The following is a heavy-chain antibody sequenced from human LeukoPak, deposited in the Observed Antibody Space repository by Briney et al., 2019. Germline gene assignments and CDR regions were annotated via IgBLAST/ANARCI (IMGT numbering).Heavy chain of an antibody. V-gene: IGHV1-18*01. Sequence: ASVKVSCKPYGYTFNTYGITWVRQAPGQGLEWMGWISPYNGNTNYAQKLQGRVTMTTDTSTSTAYMELRSLRSDDTAVYYCARVGRRIYYDSSDFFDYWGQGTLVTVSS. CDR2: ISPYNGNT. CDR3: ARVGRRIYYDSSDFFDY. D-gene: IGHD3-22*01. CDR1: GYTFNTYG. J-gene: IGHJ4*02.